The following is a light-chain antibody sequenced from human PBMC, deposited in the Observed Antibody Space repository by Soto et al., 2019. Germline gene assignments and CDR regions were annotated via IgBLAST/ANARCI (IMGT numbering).Light chain of an antibody. J-gene: IGLJ2*01. Sequence: QSVLTQPASVSGSPGQSITISCTGTSSDIGGYNFVSWYQQYPGKAPRVMIYEVSNRPSGVSNRFSGSKSGNTASLTISGLQAEDEADYYCSSYTSSTTLVFGGGTKVTVL. CDR2: EVS. V-gene: IGLV2-14*01. CDR3: SSYTSSTTLV. CDR1: SSDIGGYNF.